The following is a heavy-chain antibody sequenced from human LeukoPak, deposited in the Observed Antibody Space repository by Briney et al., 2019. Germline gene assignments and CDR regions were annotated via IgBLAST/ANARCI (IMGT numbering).Heavy chain of an antibody. V-gene: IGHV4-4*07. J-gene: IGHJ4*02. CDR3: AGKPSGGHDS. CDR2: IYTSGCT. D-gene: IGHD6-19*01. Sequence: SETLSLTCTVSGGSISSYYGSWIRQPAGKGLEWIGRIYTSGCTNFNPSLKSRVTRSLETPKNRSTRKLTPVSAAARAVNSGAGKPSGGHDSWGKGTRVTASP. CDR1: GGSISSYY.